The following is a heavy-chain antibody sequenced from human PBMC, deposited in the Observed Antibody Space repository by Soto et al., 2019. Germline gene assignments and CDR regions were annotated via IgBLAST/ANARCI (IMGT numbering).Heavy chain of an antibody. CDR2: IIPIFGTA. D-gene: IGHD2-15*01. V-gene: IGHV1-69*13. CDR3: ARDGVVAATQYYYGMDV. J-gene: IGHJ6*02. Sequence: ASVKVSCKASGGTFSSYAISWVRQAPGQGLEWMGGIIPIFGTANYAQKFQGRVTITADESTSTAYMELSSLRSEDTAVYYCARDGVVAATQYYYGMDVWGQGTTVTVSS. CDR1: GGTFSSYA.